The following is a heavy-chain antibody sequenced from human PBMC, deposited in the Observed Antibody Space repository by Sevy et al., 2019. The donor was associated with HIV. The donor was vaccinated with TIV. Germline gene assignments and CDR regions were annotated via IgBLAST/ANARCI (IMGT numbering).Heavy chain of an antibody. CDR1: GFTFSSYA. V-gene: IGHV3-23*01. CDR3: AALRGSGYECFDY. CDR2: ISGSGGST. Sequence: GGSLRLSCAASGFTFSSYAMNWVRQAPGKGLEWVSAISGSGGSTYYADSVKGRFTISRDNSKNTLYLQMNSLRAEDTAVYYCAALRGSGYECFDYWGQRTLVTVSS. D-gene: IGHD5-12*01. J-gene: IGHJ4*02.